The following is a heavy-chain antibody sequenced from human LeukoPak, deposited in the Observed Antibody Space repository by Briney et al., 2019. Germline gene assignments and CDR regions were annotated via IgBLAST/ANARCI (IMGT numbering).Heavy chain of an antibody. CDR2: ISSSSSYI. V-gene: IGHV3-21*01. Sequence: GGSLSLSCAASEFTFSSYRMNWVRQATGKGLEWVTSISSSSSYIYYADSVKGRFTISRDNAKNSLYLQMNSLRAEDTAVYYCARGPTDLFDAFDIWGQGTMVTVSS. CDR3: ARGPTDLFDAFDI. CDR1: EFTFSSYR. J-gene: IGHJ3*02.